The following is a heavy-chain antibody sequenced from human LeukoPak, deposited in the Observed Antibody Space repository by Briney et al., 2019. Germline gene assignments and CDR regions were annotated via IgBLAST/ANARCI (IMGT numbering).Heavy chain of an antibody. Sequence: PGGSLRLSCTASEFTFSSYEMNWVRQAPGKGLEWVSYISSSGSTIYYADSVKGRLTVSRDNANNSLYLQMNSLRAEDTAVYYCARLEGSSGWNFYYYMDVWGKGTTVTISS. V-gene: IGHV3-48*03. CDR2: ISSSGSTI. CDR3: ARLEGSSGWNFYYYMDV. CDR1: EFTFSSYE. D-gene: IGHD6-19*01. J-gene: IGHJ6*03.